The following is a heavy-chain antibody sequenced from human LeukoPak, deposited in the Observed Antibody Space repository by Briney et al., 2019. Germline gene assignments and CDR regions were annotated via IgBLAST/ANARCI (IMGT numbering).Heavy chain of an antibody. Sequence: SGTLSLTCAVSGGSISSSSYYWGWIRQPPGKGLEWIGSIYYDGSTYYNPSLKSRVTISVDTSKNQFSLKLSSVTAADTAVYYCARRRYSSGYVDYWGQGTLVTVSS. V-gene: IGHV4-39*01. J-gene: IGHJ4*02. D-gene: IGHD6-25*01. CDR3: ARRRYSSGYVDY. CDR1: GGSISSSSYY. CDR2: IYYDGST.